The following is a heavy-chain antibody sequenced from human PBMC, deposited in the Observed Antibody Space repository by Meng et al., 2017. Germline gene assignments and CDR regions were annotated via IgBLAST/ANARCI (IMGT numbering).Heavy chain of an antibody. Sequence: LVQLGGGGKEAGGSVEVSCNASAHTLSSDGFAWVRQAPGQGLEWMGWINAYNGYTDYAQKFLGRVTLTTDTSTNTGYMELRSLTSDDTAVYYCATRGNPYLDCWGQGTLVTVSS. V-gene: IGHV1-18*01. J-gene: IGHJ4*02. CDR2: INAYNGYT. CDR1: AHTLSSDG. CDR3: ATRGNPYLDC.